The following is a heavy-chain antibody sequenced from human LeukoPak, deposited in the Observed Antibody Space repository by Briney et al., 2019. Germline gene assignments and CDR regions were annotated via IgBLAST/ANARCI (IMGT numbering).Heavy chain of an antibody. CDR2: IYTSGCT. V-gene: IGHV4-4*09. D-gene: IGHD1-7*01. CDR1: GGSISSYY. Sequence: SETLSLTCTVSGGSISSYYWSCIRQPPGKGMEWIGYIYTSGCTNYSPSLKSRVTISVDTSKNQFSLKLSSVTAADTAVYYCAGHYRITGTTGYAFDIWGQGTMVTVSS. J-gene: IGHJ3*02. CDR3: AGHYRITGTTGYAFDI.